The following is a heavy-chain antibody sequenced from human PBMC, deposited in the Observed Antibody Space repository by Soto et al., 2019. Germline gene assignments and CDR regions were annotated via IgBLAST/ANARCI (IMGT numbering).Heavy chain of an antibody. CDR1: GFTFSSYS. V-gene: IGHV3-48*01. J-gene: IGHJ6*03. CDR2: ISSSSSTI. CDR3: GRVLLGLFDDFWGVYFSSSYYYRKA. D-gene: IGHD3-3*01. Sequence: GGSLRLSCAASGFTFSSYSMNWVRQAPGKGLEWVSYISSSSSTIYYADSVKGRFTISRDNAKNSLYLQMNSLRAEDTAVYYCGRVLLGLFDDFWGVYFSSSYYYRKAGGKGPRFTVS.